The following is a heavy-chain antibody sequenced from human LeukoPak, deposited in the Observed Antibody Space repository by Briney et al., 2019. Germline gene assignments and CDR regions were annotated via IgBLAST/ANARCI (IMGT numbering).Heavy chain of an antibody. Sequence: GGSLRLSCAASGFTFSSYAMHWVRQAPGKGLEWVAVISYDGSNKYYADSVKGRFTISRDKSKNTLYLQINSLRAEDTAVYYCAKLLAAAGTGKDYWGQGTLVTVSS. CDR1: GFTFSSYA. D-gene: IGHD6-13*01. J-gene: IGHJ4*02. V-gene: IGHV3-30*04. CDR3: AKLLAAAGTGKDY. CDR2: ISYDGSNK.